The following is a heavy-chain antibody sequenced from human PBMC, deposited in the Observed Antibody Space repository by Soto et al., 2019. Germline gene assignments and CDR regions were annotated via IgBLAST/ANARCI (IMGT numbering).Heavy chain of an antibody. CDR3: ARSGDSSGYYIRDFDY. CDR1: GFTFDDYG. V-gene: IGHV3-20*04. CDR2: INWNGGST. Sequence: GGSLRLSCAASGFTFDDYGMSWVRQAPGKGLEWVSGINWNGGSTGYADSVKGRFTISRDNAKNSLYLQMNSLRAEDTALYYCARSGDSSGYYIRDFDYWGQGTLVTVSS. D-gene: IGHD3-22*01. J-gene: IGHJ4*02.